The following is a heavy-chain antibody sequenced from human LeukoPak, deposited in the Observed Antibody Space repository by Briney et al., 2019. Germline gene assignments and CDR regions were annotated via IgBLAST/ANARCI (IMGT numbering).Heavy chain of an antibody. J-gene: IGHJ4*02. CDR2: VSSDGSIK. D-gene: IGHD6-13*01. CDR1: GFTFSSYG. CDR3: ARGYSSSWLGYFDY. V-gene: IGHV3-30*03. Sequence: HPGGSLRLSCVASGFTFSSYGIHWVRQAPGKGLEWVAVVSSDGSIKYNADSVKGRCTISRDTSKNPVYLQMNSLGAEDTAFYYCARGYSSSWLGYFDYWGQGALVTVSS.